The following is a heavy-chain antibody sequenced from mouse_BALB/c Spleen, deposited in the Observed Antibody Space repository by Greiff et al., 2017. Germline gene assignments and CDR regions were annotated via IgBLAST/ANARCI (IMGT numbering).Heavy chain of an antibody. J-gene: IGHJ3*01. D-gene: IGHD1-2*01. V-gene: IGHV1-4*01. CDR1: GYTFTSYT. CDR3: TTRGTTATFAY. CDR2: INPSSGYT. Sequence: VQLQESGAELARPGASVKMSCKASGYTFTSYTMHWVKQRPGQGLEWIGYINPSSGYTNYNQKFKDKATLTSDKSSSTAYMQLSSLTSEDSAVYYCTTRGTTATFAYWGQGTLVTVSA.